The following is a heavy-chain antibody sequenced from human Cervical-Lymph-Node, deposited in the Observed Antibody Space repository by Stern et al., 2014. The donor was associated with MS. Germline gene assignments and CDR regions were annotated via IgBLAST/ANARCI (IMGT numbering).Heavy chain of an antibody. J-gene: IGHJ3*02. CDR1: GGSISSGGYS. CDR3: ARSSTVTPNAFDI. CDR2: IYHSGST. Sequence: LQLQESGSGLVKPSQTLSLTCAVSGGSISSGGYSWSWIRQPPGKGLEWIGYIYHSGSTYYTPSLKSRVTISVDSSKNQFSLKLSSVTAADTAVYYCARSSTVTPNAFDIWGQGTMVTVSS. V-gene: IGHV4-30-2*01. D-gene: IGHD4-17*01.